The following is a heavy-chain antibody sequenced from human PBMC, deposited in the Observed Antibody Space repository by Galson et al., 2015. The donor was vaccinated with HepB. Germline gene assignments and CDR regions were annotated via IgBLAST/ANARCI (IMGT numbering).Heavy chain of an antibody. D-gene: IGHD2-2*01. J-gene: IGHJ6*02. V-gene: IGHV1-3*01. Sequence: SVKVSCKASGYTFPRYAMHWVRQASGQRLEWMGWINVGNGNTKYSQKFQDRVTITRDTSATTAYMELSSLRSEDTAVFYCARDRYCSSIHCSGTGMDVWGQGTTVTVSS. CDR3: ARDRYCSSIHCSGTGMDV. CDR2: INVGNGNT. CDR1: GYTFPRYA.